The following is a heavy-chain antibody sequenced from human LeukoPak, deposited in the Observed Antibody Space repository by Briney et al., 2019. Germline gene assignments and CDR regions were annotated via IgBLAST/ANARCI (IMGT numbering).Heavy chain of an antibody. Sequence: PSETLSLTCTVSGGSLTPGGSSWTWIRQPPGKGLEWIGYIHHSGSTYYNESLKSRVAISIDTPKNQFSLRLTSVTAADTAVYYCARVGSGPLAVTFFDYWGQGALVTVSS. D-gene: IGHD2-21*02. J-gene: IGHJ4*02. V-gene: IGHV4-30-2*01. CDR1: GGSLTPGGSS. CDR3: ARVGSGPLAVTFFDY. CDR2: IHHSGST.